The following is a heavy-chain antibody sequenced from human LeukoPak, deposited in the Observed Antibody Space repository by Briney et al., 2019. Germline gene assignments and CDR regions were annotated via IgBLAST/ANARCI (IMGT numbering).Heavy chain of an antibody. V-gene: IGHV4-34*01. Sequence: AETLTLTCAVSGGSFSGYYWSWIRQSPGKGLEWIAEIHYKGATSHNPSPESRVTISGDTSKNHMFLKETSVTAADTAVYYCARGILVSFYFDVWGRGTLVTVSS. CDR3: ARGILVSFYFDV. J-gene: IGHJ2*01. CDR2: IHYKGAT. CDR1: GGSFSGYY. D-gene: IGHD3-3*01.